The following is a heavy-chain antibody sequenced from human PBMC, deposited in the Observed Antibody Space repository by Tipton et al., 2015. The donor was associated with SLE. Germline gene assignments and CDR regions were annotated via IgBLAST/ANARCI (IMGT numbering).Heavy chain of an antibody. J-gene: IGHJ6*04. V-gene: IGHV4-34*01. CDR3: TRLQFIFAGLDV. Sequence: TLSLTCAVYGGSFSGNYWIWIRQPPGKGLEWIGEINHSGSANYNPALKSRVTISADMSKNQFSLNLSSVTAADTAIYYCTRLQFIFAGLDVWGKGTTVIVSP. D-gene: IGHD3-3*01. CDR2: INHSGSA. CDR1: GGSFSGNY.